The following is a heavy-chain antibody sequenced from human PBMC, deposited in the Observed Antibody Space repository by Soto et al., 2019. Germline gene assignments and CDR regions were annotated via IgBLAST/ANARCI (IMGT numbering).Heavy chain of an antibody. CDR2: IYYSGST. D-gene: IGHD4-17*01. CDR3: ARWDYGGNRLYWYFDL. CDR1: GGSISSGGYY. Sequence: QVQLQESGPGLVKPSQTLSLTCTVSGGSISSGGYYWSWIRQHPGKGLEWIGYIYYSGSTYYNPFLKSRVNMSVDTSKNQFSLKLSSVTDADTAVYYCARWDYGGNRLYWYFDLWGRGTLVTVSS. J-gene: IGHJ2*01. V-gene: IGHV4-31*03.